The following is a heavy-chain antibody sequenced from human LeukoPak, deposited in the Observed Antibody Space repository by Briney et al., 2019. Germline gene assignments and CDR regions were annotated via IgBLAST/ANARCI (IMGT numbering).Heavy chain of an antibody. D-gene: IGHD2-2*01. CDR3: ARGQTGIVVVPAAPFDY. CDR1: GYTFTGYY. J-gene: IGHJ4*02. V-gene: IGHV1-2*02. CDR2: INPNSGGT. Sequence: ASVKVSCKASGYTFTGYYMHWVRQAPGQGLEWMGWINPNSGGTNYAQKFQGRVTMTRDTSISTAYMELSRLRSDDTAVYYCARGQTGIVVVPAAPFDYWGQGTLVTVSS.